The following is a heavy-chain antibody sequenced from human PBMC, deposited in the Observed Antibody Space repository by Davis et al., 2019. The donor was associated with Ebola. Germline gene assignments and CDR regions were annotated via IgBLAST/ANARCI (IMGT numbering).Heavy chain of an antibody. J-gene: IGHJ5*02. D-gene: IGHD3-3*01. Sequence: PSETLSLTCAVYGGSFSGYYWSWIRQPPGKGLEWIGEITHSGSTNYNPSLKSRVTISVDTSKNQFSLKLSSVTAADTAVYYCARGPRFLEWLLRNWFDPWGQGTLVTVSS. CDR1: GGSFSGYY. CDR3: ARGPRFLEWLLRNWFDP. V-gene: IGHV4-34*01. CDR2: ITHSGST.